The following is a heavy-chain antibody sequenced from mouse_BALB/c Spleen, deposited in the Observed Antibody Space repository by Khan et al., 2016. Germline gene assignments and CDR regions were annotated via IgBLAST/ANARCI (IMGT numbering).Heavy chain of an antibody. CDR2: INTYSGES. CDR3: ARYRYYYGSSRYFDV. D-gene: IGHD1-1*01. J-gene: IGHJ1*01. CDR1: GYTFTNYG. V-gene: IGHV9-3-1*01. Sequence: QIQLVQSGPELKKPGKTVKISCKASGYTFTNYGMNWVKQAPGKGLKWMGWINTYSGESTYADDFKGRFAFSLETSANTAYLQINNLKNEDTATYFCARYRYYYGSSRYFDVWGAENTVTVSS.